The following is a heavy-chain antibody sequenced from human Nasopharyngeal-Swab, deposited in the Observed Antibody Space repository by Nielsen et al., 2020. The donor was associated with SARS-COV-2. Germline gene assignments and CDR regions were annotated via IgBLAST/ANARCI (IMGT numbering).Heavy chain of an antibody. J-gene: IGHJ4*02. CDR2: ISGSGGST. CDR3: AKEGSSSSWFTGSFDY. Sequence: IRQPPGKGLEWVSAISGSGGSTYYADSVKGRFTISRDNSKNTLYLQMNSLRAEDTAVYYCAKEGSSSSWFTGSFDYWGQGTLVTVSS. V-gene: IGHV3-23*01. D-gene: IGHD6-13*01.